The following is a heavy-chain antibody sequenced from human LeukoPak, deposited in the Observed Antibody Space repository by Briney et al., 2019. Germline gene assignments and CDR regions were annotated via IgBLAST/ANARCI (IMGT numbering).Heavy chain of an antibody. CDR2: TYYGGST. CDR1: GVSISSGGYY. CDR3: AGLKYYYDSSGYYYFDY. D-gene: IGHD3-22*01. J-gene: IGHJ4*02. V-gene: IGHV4-31*03. Sequence: PSETLSLTCTVSGVSISSGGYYWSWNRQHPGTGLEWIGYTYYGGSTYSHPSLKSRVSISLDKSKKQFSLKLNSVTAADTAVYYCAGLKYYYDSSGYYYFDYWGQGTLVTVSS.